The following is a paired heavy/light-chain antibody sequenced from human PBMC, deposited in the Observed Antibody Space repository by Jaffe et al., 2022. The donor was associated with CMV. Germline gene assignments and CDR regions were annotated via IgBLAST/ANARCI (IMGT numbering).Light chain of an antibody. Sequence: ERVMTQLPATLSVSPGERATLSCRASQSVSTNLAWYQQKPGQAPRLLIHSASTRAPGVPVRFSGSGSGTEFTLTISSLQSDDFAIYYCQQYNTWPITFGGGTKVEIK. CDR3: QQYNTWPIT. CDR1: QSVSTN. CDR2: SAS. J-gene: IGKJ4*01. V-gene: IGKV3-15*01.
Heavy chain of an antibody. CDR1: GYTFTGYY. D-gene: IGHD2-8*01. V-gene: IGHV1-2*02. CDR3: ARSYFVLMVREGFDL. Sequence: QVRLVQSGTEVKKSGASVRVSCEASGYTFTGYYIHWVRQAPGQGLEWMGCLNAARGDTNYAQNFQGRVTMTRDTSISTAYMLLSSLRSDDTATYYCARSYFVLMVREGFDLWGQGTLVTVSS. J-gene: IGHJ4*02. CDR2: LNAARGDT.